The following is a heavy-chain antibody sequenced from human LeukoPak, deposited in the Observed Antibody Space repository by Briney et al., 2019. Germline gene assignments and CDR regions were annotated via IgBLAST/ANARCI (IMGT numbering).Heavy chain of an antibody. CDR3: ASPEPTSSSWYGGGFDP. CDR2: ISSSGSTI. D-gene: IGHD6-13*01. Sequence: PGGSLRLSCAASGFTFSSYEMNWVRQAPGKGLEWVSYISSSGSTIYYADSVKGRFTISRDNAKNSLYLQMNSLRAEDTAVYYCASPEPTSSSWYGGGFDPWGQGTPVTVSS. CDR1: GFTFSSYE. J-gene: IGHJ5*02. V-gene: IGHV3-48*03.